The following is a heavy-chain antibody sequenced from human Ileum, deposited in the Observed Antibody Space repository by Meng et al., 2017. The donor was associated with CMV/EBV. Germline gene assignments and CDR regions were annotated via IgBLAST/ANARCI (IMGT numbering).Heavy chain of an antibody. Sequence: GGSLRLSCAASGFTVSSNYMSWVRQAPGKGLERVSVIYSGGSTYYADSVKGRFTISRDNSKITLHLQMNSLRAEDTGVDYCARVRYGFLSWFDPWGQGTLVTVSS. CDR2: IYSGGST. D-gene: IGHD3-3*01. V-gene: IGHV3-66*02. CDR1: GFTVSSNY. J-gene: IGHJ5*02. CDR3: ARVRYGFLSWFDP.